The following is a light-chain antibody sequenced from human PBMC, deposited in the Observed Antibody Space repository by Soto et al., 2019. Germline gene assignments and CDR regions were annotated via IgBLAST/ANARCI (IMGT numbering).Light chain of an antibody. V-gene: IGKV1-33*01. CDR1: QDISTY. CDR3: QQYDDLPIT. J-gene: IGKJ5*01. Sequence: IHMTQSPSSLSASVGDRVTLSCRASQDISTYVAWFQQKPGKAPKLLIYDASDLETGVPSRFSGSGSGTDFTLTITSLQPEDFATYYCQQYDDLPITFGQGTRLE. CDR2: DAS.